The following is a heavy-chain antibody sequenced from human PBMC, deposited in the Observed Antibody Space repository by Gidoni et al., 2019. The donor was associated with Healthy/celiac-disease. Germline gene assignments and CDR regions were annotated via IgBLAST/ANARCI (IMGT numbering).Heavy chain of an antibody. CDR3: AKGSGDYFDY. D-gene: IGHD1-1*01. Sequence: EVPLVESGGGLVQPGGSLRLSCAASGFTFRSYAMSLVRQSPGKGLEWVSAFSGSGGSTYYADSVKGRFTISRDNSKNTLYLQMNSLRAEDTAVYYCAKGSGDYFDYWGQGTLVTVSS. CDR1: GFTFRSYA. J-gene: IGHJ4*02. V-gene: IGHV3-23*04. CDR2: FSGSGGST.